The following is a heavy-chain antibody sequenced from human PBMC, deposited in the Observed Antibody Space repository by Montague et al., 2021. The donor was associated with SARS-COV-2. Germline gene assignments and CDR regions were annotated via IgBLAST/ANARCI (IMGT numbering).Heavy chain of an antibody. V-gene: IGHV2-5*02. Sequence: PALEKPTQTLTLTCTFSGFSLSTSGVGVGWIRQPPGKALEWLALIYWDDDKRYSPSLKSRLTITKDTSKNRVVLTMTNMDPVDTATYYCARTTMITFGGVIVPFDYWGQGTLVTVPS. CDR3: ARTTMITFGGVIVPFDY. CDR1: GFSLSTSGVG. CDR2: IYWDDDK. J-gene: IGHJ4*02. D-gene: IGHD3-16*02.